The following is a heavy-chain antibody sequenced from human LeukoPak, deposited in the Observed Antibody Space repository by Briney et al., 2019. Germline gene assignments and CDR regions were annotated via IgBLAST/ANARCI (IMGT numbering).Heavy chain of an antibody. V-gene: IGHV4-38-2*02. J-gene: IGHJ3*02. CDR2: IYHSGST. CDR3: ARDLRVEAFDI. D-gene: IGHD5-24*01. CDR1: GYSISSGYY. Sequence: PETLSLTCTVSGYSISSGYYWGWIRQPPGKGLEWIGSIYHSGSTYYNPSLKSRVTISVDTSKNQFSLKLSSVTAADTAVYYCARDLRVEAFDIWGQGTMDTVSS.